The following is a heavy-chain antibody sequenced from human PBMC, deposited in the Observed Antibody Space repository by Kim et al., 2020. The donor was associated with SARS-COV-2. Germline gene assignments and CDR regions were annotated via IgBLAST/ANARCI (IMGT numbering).Heavy chain of an antibody. CDR2: INHSGST. V-gene: IGHV4-34*01. CDR3: ARGGGSGWYF. J-gene: IGHJ4*02. Sequence: SQTLSLTCAVYGGSFSGYYWSWIRQPPGKGLEWIGEINHSGSTNYNPSLKSRVTISVDTSKNQFSLKLSSVTAADTAVYYCARGGGSGWYFWGQGTLVTVSS. CDR1: GGSFSGYY. D-gene: IGHD6-19*01.